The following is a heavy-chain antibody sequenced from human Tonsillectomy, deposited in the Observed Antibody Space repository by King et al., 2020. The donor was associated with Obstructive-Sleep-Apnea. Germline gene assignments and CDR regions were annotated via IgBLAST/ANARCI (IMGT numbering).Heavy chain of an antibody. J-gene: IGHJ4*02. CDR1: GGSVASLNTNSDY. Sequence: QLQESGPGLVKPSETLSLTCSVSGGSVASLNTNSDYWGWIRQSPGKGLEWIGAIYSSGDTYYNPSLKSRVIISVDIFKNDFSLRLSSMTAADTAVYFCARGERTSMTVLTHFENWGQGTLVAVSS. CDR3: ARGERTSMTVLTHFEN. CDR2: IYSSGDT. D-gene: IGHD3-22*01. V-gene: IGHV4-39*07.